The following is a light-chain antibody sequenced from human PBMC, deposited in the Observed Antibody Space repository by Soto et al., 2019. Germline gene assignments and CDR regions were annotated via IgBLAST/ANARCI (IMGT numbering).Light chain of an antibody. Sequence: IQMAQSPSTLSGSVGDRVTITCRASQTISSWLAWYQQKPGKAPKLLIYKASTLKSGVPSRFSGRGSGTELPLTISSLQPADFAPYYCQHYNSYSEEFAQRIKVDIK. J-gene: IGKJ1*01. CDR3: QHYNSYSEE. CDR1: QTISSW. CDR2: KAS. V-gene: IGKV1-5*03.